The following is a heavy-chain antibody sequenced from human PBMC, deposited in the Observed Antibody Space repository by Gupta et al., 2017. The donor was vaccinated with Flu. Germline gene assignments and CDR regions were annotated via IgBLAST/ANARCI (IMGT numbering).Heavy chain of an antibody. CDR2: ISSSSSYK. V-gene: IGHV3-21*01. Sequence: EVQLVESGGGLVKPGGSLRLSCAASGFTLGIFSMNWVRQAPGKGLEWVSSISSSSSYKYYADSVKGRFTISRDNAKDSLYLQMNSLRAEDTGVYYCARDGCLSSSSNCFDYWGQGTLVTVSS. D-gene: IGHD2-2*01. J-gene: IGHJ4*02. CDR1: GFTLGIFS. CDR3: ARDGCLSSSSNCFDY.